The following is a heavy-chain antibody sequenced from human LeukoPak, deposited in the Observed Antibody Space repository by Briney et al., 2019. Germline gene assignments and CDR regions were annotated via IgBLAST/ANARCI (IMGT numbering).Heavy chain of an antibody. Sequence: SVKVSCKASGGTFSSYAISWVRQAPGQGLEWMGGIIPIFGTANYAQRFQGRVTITADESTSTAYMELSSLRSEDTAVYYCARSQYSSSWYTPYYYYYMDVWGKGTTVTISS. CDR3: ARSQYSSSWYTPYYYYYMDV. CDR1: GGTFSSYA. D-gene: IGHD6-13*01. V-gene: IGHV1-69*13. CDR2: IIPIFGTA. J-gene: IGHJ6*03.